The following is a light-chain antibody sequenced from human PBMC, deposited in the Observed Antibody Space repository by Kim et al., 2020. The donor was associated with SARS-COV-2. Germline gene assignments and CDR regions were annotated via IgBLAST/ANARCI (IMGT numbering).Light chain of an antibody. CDR2: YDT. J-gene: IGLJ2*01. V-gene: IGLV3-21*04. CDR3: QVWDSTTYHVV. Sequence: SYELTQPPSVSAAPGETATIPCGGNNIGTKSVHWYRQKPGQAPVLVIYYDTDRPSGIPERFSGSNSGDTATLTISRVVAGDEADYYCQVWDSTTYHVVFGGGTQLTVL. CDR1: NIGTKS.